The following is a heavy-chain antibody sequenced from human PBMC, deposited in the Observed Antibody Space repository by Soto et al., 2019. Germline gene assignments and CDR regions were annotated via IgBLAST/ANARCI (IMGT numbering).Heavy chain of an antibody. CDR1: GDSFTSYW. V-gene: IGHV5-10-1*01. J-gene: IGHJ6*01. Sequence: EESLTISCKDSGDSFTSYWIIWVLQMPGKGLESMGRIDPSDSYTNYSPSFQGHVTISADKSISTAYLQWSSLKASDTAMYYCARLQGAHGYCSGGSCRAYYGMDVWGQGTPVTVSS. CDR2: IDPSDSYT. CDR3: ARLQGAHGYCSGGSCRAYYGMDV. D-gene: IGHD2-15*01.